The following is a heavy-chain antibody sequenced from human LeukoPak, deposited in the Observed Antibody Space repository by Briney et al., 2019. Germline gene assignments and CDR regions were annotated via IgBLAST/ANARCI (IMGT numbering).Heavy chain of an antibody. CDR2: IIPILGIA. J-gene: IGHJ6*02. D-gene: IGHD5-18*01. CDR1: GGTFSSYA. Sequence: SVKVSCKASGGTFSSYAISWVRQAPGQGLEWMGRIIPILGIANYAQKFQGRVTITADKSTSTAYMELSSLRSEDTAVYYCARDRRGYSYLKSGMDVWGQGTTVTVSS. CDR3: ARDRRGYSYLKSGMDV. V-gene: IGHV1-69*04.